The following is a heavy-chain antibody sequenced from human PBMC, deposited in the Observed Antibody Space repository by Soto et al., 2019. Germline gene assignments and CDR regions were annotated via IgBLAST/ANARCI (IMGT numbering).Heavy chain of an antibody. Sequence: QVQLVQSGAEVQKPGASVKVSCKTSGYTFVTYYISWLRQAPGQGIEWMGWISTYNGKTNYIEDLQGRVNLTADTSTSTAYMELRSLQSDDTAVYFCARDSSHYFDYWGQGTLVTVSS. CDR3: ARDSSHYFDY. CDR2: ISTYNGKT. D-gene: IGHD6-19*01. J-gene: IGHJ4*02. CDR1: GYTFVTYY. V-gene: IGHV1-18*01.